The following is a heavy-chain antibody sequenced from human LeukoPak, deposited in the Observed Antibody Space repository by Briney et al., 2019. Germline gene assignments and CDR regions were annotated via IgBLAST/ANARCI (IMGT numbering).Heavy chain of an antibody. J-gene: IGHJ4*02. D-gene: IGHD5-24*01. CDR1: GGSISSGDYY. CDR3: ARSRDGYNWYYFDS. CDR2: IYHSGST. V-gene: IGHV4-30-2*01. Sequence: PSQTLLLTCTVPGGSISSGDYYWSWFRQPPGKGLEWLGYIYHSGSTYYHPSLNSLVTIPVDRSKNQFSLKLSSVTAADTAVYYCARSRDGYNWYYFDSWGQGTLVTVSS.